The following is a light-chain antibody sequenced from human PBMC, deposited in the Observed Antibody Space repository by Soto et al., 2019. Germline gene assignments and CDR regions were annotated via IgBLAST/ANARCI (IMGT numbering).Light chain of an antibody. Sequence: QSVLTQPPSVSAAPGQKVTISCSGSSSNIGGNSVSWYQQLPGTAPKLLIYDDNKRPSGIPDRFSGSKSGTSATLGISGVQAEDEADYYCSSFTSRDTVLFGGGTKVTVL. J-gene: IGLJ2*01. V-gene: IGLV1-51*01. CDR3: SSFTSRDTVL. CDR2: DDN. CDR1: SSNIGGNS.